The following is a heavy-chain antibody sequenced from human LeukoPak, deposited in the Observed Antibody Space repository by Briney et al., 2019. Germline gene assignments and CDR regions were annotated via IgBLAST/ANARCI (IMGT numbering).Heavy chain of an antibody. J-gene: IGHJ1*01. Sequence: GSLRLSCAASGFTFSSYWMHWVRQAPGKGLVWVSRINSDGFSTSYADSVKGRFTISRDNAKNTLYLQMNSLGAEDTAVYYCARIHCGGDCYFNWGQGTLVTVSS. CDR1: GFTFSSYW. CDR3: ARIHCGGDCYFN. D-gene: IGHD2-21*02. CDR2: INSDGFST. V-gene: IGHV3-74*01.